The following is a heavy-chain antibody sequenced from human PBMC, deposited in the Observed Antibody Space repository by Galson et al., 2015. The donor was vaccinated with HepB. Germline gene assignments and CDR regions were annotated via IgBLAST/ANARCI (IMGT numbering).Heavy chain of an antibody. J-gene: IGHJ2*01. D-gene: IGHD3-9*01. CDR2: INPSGGGT. V-gene: IGHV1-46*04. CDR3: ARDSGNILTGYSPTPYWYFDP. Sequence: SVKVSCKASGYTFTSYYMHWVRQAPGQGLEWMGIINPSGGGTSYAQKLQGRVTMTRDTSTSTVYMELSSLRSEDTAVYYCARDSGNILTGYSPTPYWYFDPWGRGTLVTVSS. CDR1: GYTFTSYY.